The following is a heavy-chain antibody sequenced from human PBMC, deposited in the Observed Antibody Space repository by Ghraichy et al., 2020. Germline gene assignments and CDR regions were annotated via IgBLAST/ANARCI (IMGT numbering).Heavy chain of an antibody. Sequence: GGSLRLSCAASGFIFSSYWMSWVRQAPGKGLEWVANIKQDESEKYYVDSVKGRFTISRDNAKNSVYLQMNSLRAEDTAVYYCARETGYYGDYFDYWGQGALVTVSS. CDR1: GFIFSSYW. D-gene: IGHD4-17*01. CDR2: IKQDESEK. V-gene: IGHV3-7*03. J-gene: IGHJ4*02. CDR3: ARETGYYGDYFDY.